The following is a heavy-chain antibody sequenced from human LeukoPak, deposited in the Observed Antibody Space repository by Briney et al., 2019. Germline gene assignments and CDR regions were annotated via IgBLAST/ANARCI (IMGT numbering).Heavy chain of an antibody. V-gene: IGHV1-2*02. J-gene: IGHJ4*02. CDR1: GYTFTGYY. CDR3: ARDQAARGDYFDY. Sequence: GASVKVSCKASGYTFTGYYMHWVRQAPGQGLEWMGWINPNSGGTNYAQKLQGRVTMTTDTSTSTAYMELRSLRSDDTAVYYCARDQAARGDYFDYWGQGTLVTVSS. CDR2: INPNSGGT. D-gene: IGHD2-15*01.